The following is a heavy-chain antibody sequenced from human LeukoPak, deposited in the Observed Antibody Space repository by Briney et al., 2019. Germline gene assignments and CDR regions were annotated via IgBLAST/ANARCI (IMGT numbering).Heavy chain of an antibody. D-gene: IGHD4-17*01. J-gene: IGHJ3*02. CDR2: IIPIFGTA. Sequence: GASVKVSCKASGGTFSSYAISWVRQAPGQGLEWMGGIIPIFGTANYAQKFQGRVTITADESTSTAYMELSSLRAEDTALYYCAKDKNDYGDAFDIWGQGTMVTVSS. V-gene: IGHV1-69*13. CDR3: AKDKNDYGDAFDI. CDR1: GGTFSSYA.